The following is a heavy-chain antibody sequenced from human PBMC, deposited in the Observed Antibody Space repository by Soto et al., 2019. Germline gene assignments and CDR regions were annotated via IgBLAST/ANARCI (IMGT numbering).Heavy chain of an antibody. J-gene: IGHJ6*02. CDR1: GVALSRYW. CDR3: ARSLWSPYFYYGLDV. Sequence: GGSQRLSCTASGVALSRYWMYWVRQVSGKGLVWVSHINSGGNITPYADSVRGRFTISRDNSKNTLYLDMHSLTSDDTAVYFCARSLWSPYFYYGLDVWGHGTTVTVSS. V-gene: IGHV3-74*01. D-gene: IGHD2-21*01. CDR2: INSGGNIT.